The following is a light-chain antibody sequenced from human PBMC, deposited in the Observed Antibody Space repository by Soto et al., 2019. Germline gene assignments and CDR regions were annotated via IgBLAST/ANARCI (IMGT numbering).Light chain of an antibody. J-gene: IGKJ1*01. CDR1: QSGRGDY. CDR2: EAS. CDR3: QQYGSLQET. Sequence: EIVLTQSPGTLSLSPGERATLSCRASQSGRGDYLAWYQQKPGRAPRLLIYEASSRATGIPDRFSGSGSGTDFTFTISRLEPEDFAVDFCQQYGSLQETFGQGTKVESK. V-gene: IGKV3-20*01.